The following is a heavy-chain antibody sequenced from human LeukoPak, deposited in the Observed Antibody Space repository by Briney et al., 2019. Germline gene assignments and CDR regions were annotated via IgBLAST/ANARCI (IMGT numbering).Heavy chain of an antibody. D-gene: IGHD4-17*01. V-gene: IGHV3-23*01. CDR2: ISDSGDSR. J-gene: IGHJ4*02. CDR3: AKGWLYGAPFCP. CDR1: GFTFSGYA. Sequence: GGSLRLSCAASGFTFSGYALSWVRQGPGQGLEWLSSISDSGDSRFYSDSVKGRFTISRDNVKNTLHLQMNSLGVEDTAVYYCAKGWLYGAPFCPWGQGTLVTVSS.